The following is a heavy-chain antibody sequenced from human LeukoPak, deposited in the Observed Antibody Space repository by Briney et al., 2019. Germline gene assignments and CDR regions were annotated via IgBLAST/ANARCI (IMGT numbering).Heavy chain of an antibody. CDR3: ARVVGGWLRSSLASQFDP. CDR2: IIPIFGTA. Sequence: ASVKVSCKASGGTFSSYAISWVRQAPGQGLEWMGGIIPIFGTANYAQKFQGRVTITTDGSTSTAYMELSSLRSEDTAVYYCARVVGGWLRSSLASQFDPWGQGTLVTVSS. J-gene: IGHJ5*02. CDR1: GGTFSSYA. V-gene: IGHV1-69*05. D-gene: IGHD5-12*01.